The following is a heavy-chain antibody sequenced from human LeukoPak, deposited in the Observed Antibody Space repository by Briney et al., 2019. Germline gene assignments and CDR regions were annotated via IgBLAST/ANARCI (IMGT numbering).Heavy chain of an antibody. CDR3: ARARYRSTTSCPLDY. V-gene: IGHV1-18*01. CDR1: GYTFTSYG. Sequence: ASVKVSCKASGYTFTSYGISWVRQAPGQGLEWMGWISAYNGNTNYAQKLQGRVTMTTDTSTSTAYMELRSLRSDDTAVYYCARARYRSTTSCPLDYWGQGTLVTVSS. D-gene: IGHD2-2*01. CDR2: ISAYNGNT. J-gene: IGHJ4*02.